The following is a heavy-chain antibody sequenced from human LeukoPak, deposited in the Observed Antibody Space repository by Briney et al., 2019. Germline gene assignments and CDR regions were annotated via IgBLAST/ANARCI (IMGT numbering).Heavy chain of an antibody. V-gene: IGHV4-4*07. CDR1: GGSISSYY. J-gene: IGHJ4*02. CDR2: IHTSGST. Sequence: PSETLSLTCTVSGGSISSYYWSWIRQPAGKGLEWIGRIHTSGSTNCNPSLKSRVTESLDTSKNQFSLRLTSVTAADTAVYYCARGRVYTGNYYFFDYWGQGTLVTVSS. D-gene: IGHD1-26*01. CDR3: ARGRVYTGNYYFFDY.